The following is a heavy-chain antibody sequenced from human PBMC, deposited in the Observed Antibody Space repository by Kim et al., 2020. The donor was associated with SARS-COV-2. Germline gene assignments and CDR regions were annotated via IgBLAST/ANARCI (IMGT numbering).Heavy chain of an antibody. Sequence: SETLSLTCAVYGGSFSGYYWSWIRQPPGKGLEWIGEINHSGSTNYNPSLKSRVTISVDTSKNQFSLKLSSVTAADTAVYYCARGQVYRIVYYYFYGMDVWGQGTTVTVSS. D-gene: IGHD1-26*01. CDR3: ARGQVYRIVYYYFYGMDV. V-gene: IGHV4-34*01. J-gene: IGHJ6*02. CDR1: GGSFSGYY. CDR2: INHSGST.